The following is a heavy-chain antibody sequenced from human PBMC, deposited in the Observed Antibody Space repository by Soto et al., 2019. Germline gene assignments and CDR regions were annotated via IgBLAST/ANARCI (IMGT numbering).Heavy chain of an antibody. CDR3: GRANSSGSPIDS. J-gene: IGHJ4*02. Sequence: QVQLQQSGPGLVEPSGTLSLTCAVSGGSVNSPNWWNWVRQPPETGLKWIGEMHHSGSSNYNPSLKTRLTLSVDKSNNELSMNLNSVTAADTAIYYCGRANSSGSPIDSWGQGILVTVSS. D-gene: IGHD6-19*01. V-gene: IGHV4-4*02. CDR1: GGSVNSPNW. CDR2: MHHSGSS.